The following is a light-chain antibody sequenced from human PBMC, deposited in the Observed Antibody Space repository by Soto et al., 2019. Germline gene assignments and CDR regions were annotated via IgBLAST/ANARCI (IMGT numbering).Light chain of an antibody. CDR1: QSISSW. V-gene: IGKV1-5*03. J-gene: IGKJ4*01. Sequence: DIQMTQSPSTLSASVGDRVTINCRASQSISSWLAWYQQTPGKAPKLLIYKASSLESGVPSRFSGSGSGTEFTLTISSLQPDDFATYYCQQYNSYPLTFGGGTKVDIK. CDR3: QQYNSYPLT. CDR2: KAS.